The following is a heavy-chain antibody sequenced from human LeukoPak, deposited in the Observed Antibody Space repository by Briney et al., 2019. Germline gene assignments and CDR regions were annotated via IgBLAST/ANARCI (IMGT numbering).Heavy chain of an antibody. Sequence: GGSLRLSCAASGFTFSNAWMSWVRQAPGKGLEWVSSISSSSSYIYYADSVKGRFTISRDNAKNSLYLQMNSLRAEDTAVYYCARDRDIVVVPAALDAFDIWGQGTMVTVSS. V-gene: IGHV3-21*01. CDR2: ISSSSSYI. D-gene: IGHD2-2*01. J-gene: IGHJ3*02. CDR3: ARDRDIVVVPAALDAFDI. CDR1: GFTFSNAW.